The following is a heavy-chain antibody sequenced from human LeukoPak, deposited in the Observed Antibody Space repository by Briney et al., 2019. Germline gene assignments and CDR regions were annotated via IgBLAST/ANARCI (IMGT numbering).Heavy chain of an antibody. Sequence: SETLSLTCTVSGGSISTYCWSWIRQPAGKGLEWIGHICTSGSTNYNPSLKSRVTMSVDTSKNQFSLKLNSVTAADTAVYYCARDYDVLTAYPPTQLFDPWGQGTLVTVSS. J-gene: IGHJ5*02. CDR3: ARDYDVLTAYPPTQLFDP. V-gene: IGHV4-4*07. D-gene: IGHD3-9*01. CDR1: GGSISTYC. CDR2: ICTSGST.